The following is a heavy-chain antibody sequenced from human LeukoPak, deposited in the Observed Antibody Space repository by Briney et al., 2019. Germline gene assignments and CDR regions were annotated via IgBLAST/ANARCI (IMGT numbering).Heavy chain of an antibody. J-gene: IGHJ4*02. CDR2: ISFDGTNK. CDR1: GFTFSNYD. CDR3: AKGENYYYDSSTYSPPFDY. V-gene: IGHV3-30*18. Sequence: GGSLRLSCADSGFTFSNYDMHWVRQAPGKGLEWVAVISFDGTNKDYGDSVRGRFTISRENSKSTPYLQMNSLRAEDTAVYYCAKGENYYYDSSTYSPPFDYWGLGTLVTVSS. D-gene: IGHD3-22*01.